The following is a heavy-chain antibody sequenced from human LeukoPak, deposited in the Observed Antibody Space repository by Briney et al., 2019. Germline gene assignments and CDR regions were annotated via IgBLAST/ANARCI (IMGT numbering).Heavy chain of an antibody. V-gene: IGHV1-2*02. J-gene: IGHJ4*02. CDR3: ATTAFLEWEGPWGPGFNY. D-gene: IGHD3-3*02. CDR1: GYAFTGSY. Sequence: GASVKVSCKASGYAFTGSYMHWVRQAPGQGLEWMGWINPNSGGTNYAQKFQGRVTMTRDTSISTAYMELSRLRSDDTAVYYCATTAFLEWEGPWGPGFNYWGQGTLVTVSS. CDR2: INPNSGGT.